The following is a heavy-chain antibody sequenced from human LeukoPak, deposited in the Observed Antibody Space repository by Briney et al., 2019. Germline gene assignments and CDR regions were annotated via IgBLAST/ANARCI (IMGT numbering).Heavy chain of an antibody. D-gene: IGHD5-24*01. J-gene: IGHJ4*02. V-gene: IGHV4-34*01. CDR2: INHSGST. CDR1: GGSFSGYY. CDR3: ARVRLRDGYNYDY. Sequence: SETLSLTCAVYGGSFSGYYWSWIRQPPGKGLEWIGEINHSGSTNYNPSLKSRVTISVDTSKNQFSLKLSSVTAADTAVYYCARVRLRDGYNYDYWGRGTLVTVSS.